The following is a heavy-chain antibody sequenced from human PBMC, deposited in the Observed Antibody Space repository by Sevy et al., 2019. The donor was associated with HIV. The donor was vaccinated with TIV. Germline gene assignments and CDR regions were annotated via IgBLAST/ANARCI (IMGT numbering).Heavy chain of an antibody. CDR3: ARAYCRGGRSYSLAS. D-gene: IGHD2-15*01. J-gene: IGHJ5*02. CDR1: GYTFNTYR. Sequence: ASVKVSCKVSGYTFNTYRIHWVRQAPGQGLEWMGWISPHNGDTNYAQRLQGRVTMLTDTSSSTAYMELKSLRSDETAVYYSARAYCRGGRSYSLASWGQGTLFTVSS. V-gene: IGHV1-18*01. CDR2: ISPHNGDT.